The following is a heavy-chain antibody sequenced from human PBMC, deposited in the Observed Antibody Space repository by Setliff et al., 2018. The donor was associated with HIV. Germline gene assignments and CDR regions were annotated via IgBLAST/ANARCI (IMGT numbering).Heavy chain of an antibody. Sequence: ASVKVSCKTSGYTFTTYSIHWVRQAPGQSLEWMGWINVGKGDTKYSQELQGRITLTTDTSANTAYMELSSLRSDDTAVYFCARGALLAVFDFDHWVHGTQVTVSS. J-gene: IGHJ4*01. V-gene: IGHV1-3*01. CDR1: GYTFTTYS. D-gene: IGHD3-10*01. CDR3: ARGALLAVFDFDH. CDR2: INVGKGDT.